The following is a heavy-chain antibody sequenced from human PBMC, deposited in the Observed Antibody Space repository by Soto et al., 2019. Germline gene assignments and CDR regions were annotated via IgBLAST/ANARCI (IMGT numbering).Heavy chain of an antibody. V-gene: IGHV4-39*01. D-gene: IGHD2-15*01. J-gene: IGHJ4*02. CDR3: SSQRTPVVSQAYFDV. CDR2: IYYSGST. Sequence: SESLSLTCTVTSECMSSRGYSWGWISQPPGKGLEWIGSIYYSGSTYNNPSLRSRVSMSIDTSKDQFSLKLKSVTAADTALYFCSSQRTPVVSQAYFDVWGPGFLLTVSS. CDR1: SECMSSRGYS.